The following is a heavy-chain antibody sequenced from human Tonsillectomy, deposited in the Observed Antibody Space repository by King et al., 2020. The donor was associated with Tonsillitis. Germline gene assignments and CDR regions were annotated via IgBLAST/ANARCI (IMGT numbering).Heavy chain of an antibody. Sequence: VQLQESGPGLVKPSETLSLTCTVSGGSISSYYWSWIRQPAGKGLEWIGRIYTSGSTNYNPSLKSRVTMSVDTSKNQFSLKLSSVTAADTAVYYCAGERWLFGAHNWFDPWGQGPLVTVSS. D-gene: IGHD3-3*01. V-gene: IGHV4-4*07. J-gene: IGHJ5*02. CDR2: IYTSGST. CDR3: AGERWLFGAHNWFDP. CDR1: GGSISSYY.